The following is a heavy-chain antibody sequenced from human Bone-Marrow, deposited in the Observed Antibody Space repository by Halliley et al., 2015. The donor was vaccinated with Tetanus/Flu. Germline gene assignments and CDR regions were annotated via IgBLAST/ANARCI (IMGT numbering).Heavy chain of an antibody. J-gene: IGHJ4*02. V-gene: IGHV4-59*08. D-gene: IGHD4-17*01. CDR2: INYTGST. CDR3: ARQMDGDYFDF. Sequence: TLSLTCTVSGRTISTYFWTWIRQPPGKGLEWLGDINYTGSTNYNPSLKSRVSISVDTSKNQFSLELSSVTATDTAVYFCARQMDGDYFDFWSPGTLVPVSS. CDR1: GRTISTYF.